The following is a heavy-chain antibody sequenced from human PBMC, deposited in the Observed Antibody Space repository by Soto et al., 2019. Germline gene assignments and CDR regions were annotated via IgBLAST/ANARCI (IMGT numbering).Heavy chain of an antibody. CDR3: ASYDFWSGYYGSSRAFDI. V-gene: IGHV1-3*01. D-gene: IGHD3-3*01. CDR1: GYTFTSYA. J-gene: IGHJ3*02. Sequence: ASVKVSCKASGYTFTSYAMHWVRQAPGQRLEWMGWINAGNGNTEYSQKFQGRVTITRDTSASTAYMELSSLRSEDTAVYYCASYDFWSGYYGSSRAFDIWGQGTMVTVSS. CDR2: INAGNGNT.